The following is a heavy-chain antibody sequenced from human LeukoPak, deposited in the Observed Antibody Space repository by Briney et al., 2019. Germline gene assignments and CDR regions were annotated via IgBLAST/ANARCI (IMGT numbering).Heavy chain of an antibody. V-gene: IGHV4-4*07. CDR3: ARDPDSSGPMDV. CDR2: ITTTGNT. J-gene: IGHJ6*02. Sequence: SSETLSLTCTVSGDSISTYFWTWIRQPAGKGLEWIGRITTTGNTNYNPTLKSRLSMSLDTSKNQFSLKLTSVTAADTAVYYCARDPDSSGPMDVWGQGTTVTVSS. D-gene: IGHD3-22*01. CDR1: GDSISTYF.